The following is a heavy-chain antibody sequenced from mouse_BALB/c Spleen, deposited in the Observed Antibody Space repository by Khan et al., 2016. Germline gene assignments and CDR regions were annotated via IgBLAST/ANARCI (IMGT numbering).Heavy chain of an antibody. CDR1: GYSITSDYA. J-gene: IGHJ3*01. D-gene: IGHD2-2*01. V-gene: IGHV3-2*02. Sequence: EVQLQESGPGLVKPSQSLSLTCTVTGYSITSDYAWNWIRQFPGNKLEWMGYISYSGSTSYNPSLKSRISITRDTSKNQFFLQLKSVHTEDTATXYCARSYGYRGFAYWGQGTLVTVSA. CDR2: ISYSGST. CDR3: ARSYGYRGFAY.